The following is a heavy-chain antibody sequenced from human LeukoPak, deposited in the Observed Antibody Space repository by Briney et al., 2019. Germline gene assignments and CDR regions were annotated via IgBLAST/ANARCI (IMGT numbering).Heavy chain of an antibody. CDR3: ARNFGDPITMVRSYYFDY. J-gene: IGHJ4*02. D-gene: IGHD3-10*01. Sequence: PSETLSLTCAVYGGSFSGYYWSWIRQPPGKGLEWIGEINHSGSTNYNPSLKSRVTISVDTSKNQFSLKLSSVTAADTAVYYCARNFGDPITMVRSYYFDYWGQGTLVTVSS. V-gene: IGHV4-34*01. CDR2: INHSGST. CDR1: GGSFSGYY.